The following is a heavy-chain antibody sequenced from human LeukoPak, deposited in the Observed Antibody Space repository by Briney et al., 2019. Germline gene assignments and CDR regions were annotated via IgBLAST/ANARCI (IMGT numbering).Heavy chain of an antibody. J-gene: IGHJ4*02. CDR1: GFTFSNAW. CDR3: TTAPYCGGDCYPG. CDR2: IKSKTDGGTT. D-gene: IGHD2-21*02. V-gene: IGHV3-15*01. Sequence: PGGSLRLSCAASGFTFSNAWMSWVRQAPGKGLEWVGRIKSKTDGGTTDYAAPVKGRFTISRDDSKNTLYLQMNSLKTEDTAVYYCTTAPYCGGDCYPGGGQGTLVTVSS.